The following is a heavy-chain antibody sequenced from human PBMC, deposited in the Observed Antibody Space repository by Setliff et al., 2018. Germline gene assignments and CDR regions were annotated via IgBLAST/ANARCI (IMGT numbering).Heavy chain of an antibody. J-gene: IGHJ3*02. Sequence: TLSLTCTVSGGSISSGDHYWSWIRQPAGKGLEWIGRIHASGSTNYNPSLKSRVTISLDTSNNQFSLKLSSVTAADTAVYYCARGHGTDYNFWSGYPAASFDIWGQGTMVTVS. CDR1: GGSISSGDHY. CDR3: ARGHGTDYNFWSGYPAASFDI. D-gene: IGHD3-3*01. V-gene: IGHV4-61*02. CDR2: IHASGST.